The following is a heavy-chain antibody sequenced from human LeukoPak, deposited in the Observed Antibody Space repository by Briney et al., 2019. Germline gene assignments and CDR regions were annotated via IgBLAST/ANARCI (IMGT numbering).Heavy chain of an antibody. Sequence: GGSLRLSCAASGFTFSDYCMSWIRQAPGKGLEWVSHMSTSDSPIYYTDSVKGRFTISRDNAKNSLYLQMNSLRASDTAVYYCARELNGAFDPWGQGTLVTVSS. J-gene: IGHJ5*02. CDR3: ARELNGAFDP. V-gene: IGHV3-11*04. D-gene: IGHD1-1*01. CDR1: GFTFSDYC. CDR2: MSTSDSPI.